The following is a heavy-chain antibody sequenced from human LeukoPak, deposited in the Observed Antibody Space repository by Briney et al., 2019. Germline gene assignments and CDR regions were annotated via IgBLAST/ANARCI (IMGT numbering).Heavy chain of an antibody. D-gene: IGHD6-19*01. Sequence: PGGSLRLSCAASGFTFSTYTMTWVRQAPGKGLEWVSVISGSGDITYYADSVKGRFTISRDNSKNTVYLQMNSLRAEDTAVYYCAKALGQWLVSGNGVDVWGQGTTVTVSS. CDR1: GFTFSTYT. CDR2: ISGSGDIT. CDR3: AKALGQWLVSGNGVDV. J-gene: IGHJ6*02. V-gene: IGHV3-23*01.